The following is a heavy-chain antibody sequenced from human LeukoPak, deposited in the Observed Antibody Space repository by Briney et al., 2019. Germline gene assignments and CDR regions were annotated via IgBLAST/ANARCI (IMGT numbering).Heavy chain of an antibody. D-gene: IGHD4-17*01. CDR3: AIGTTVTTKDYYFDY. CDR2: ISGSGGST. V-gene: IGHV3-23*01. J-gene: IGHJ4*02. Sequence: GGSLRLSCAASGFTFSCYAMSWVRQAPGKGLEWVSAISGSGGSTYYADSVKGRFTISRDNSKNTLYLQMNSLRAEDTAVYYCAIGTTVTTKDYYFDYWGQGTLVTVSS. CDR1: GFTFSCYA.